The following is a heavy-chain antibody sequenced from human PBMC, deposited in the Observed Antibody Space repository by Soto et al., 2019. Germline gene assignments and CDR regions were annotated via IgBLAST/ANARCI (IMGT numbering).Heavy chain of an antibody. D-gene: IGHD4-17*01. CDR1: GGSISSSSYY. CDR3: ARRYGDCFDY. V-gene: IGHV4-39*01. J-gene: IGHJ4*02. Sequence: TSETLSLTCTVSGGSISSSSYYWGWIRQPPGKGLEWIGSIYYSGSTYYNPSLKSRVTISVDTSKNQFSLKLSSVTAADTAVYYCARRYGDCFDYWGQGSLVTVSS. CDR2: IYYSGST.